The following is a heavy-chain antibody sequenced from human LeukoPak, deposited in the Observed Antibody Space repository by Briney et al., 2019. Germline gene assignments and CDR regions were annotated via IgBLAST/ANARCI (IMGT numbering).Heavy chain of an antibody. CDR2: IYSGGST. J-gene: IGHJ6*03. CDR3: ARLFLGTGTYYMDV. CDR1: GFTVSSNY. Sequence: TGGSLRLSCAASGFTVSSNYMSWVRQAPGKGLEWVSVIYSGGSTYYADSVKGRFTISRDNSKNTLCLQMNSLRAEDTAVYYCARLFLGTGTYYMDVWGKGTTVTVSS. V-gene: IGHV3-66*02. D-gene: IGHD1-1*01.